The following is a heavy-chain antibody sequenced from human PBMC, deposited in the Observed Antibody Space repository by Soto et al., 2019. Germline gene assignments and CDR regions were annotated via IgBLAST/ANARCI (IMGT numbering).Heavy chain of an antibody. Sequence: LSLTCAVYGGSFSGYYWSWIRQPPGKGLEWIGEINHSGSTNYNPSLKSRVTISVDTSRNQFSLKLSSVTAADTAVYYCAVPRYGSGSYYMVLDYWGQGTLVTVSS. J-gene: IGHJ4*02. CDR3: AVPRYGSGSYYMVLDY. V-gene: IGHV4-34*01. CDR1: GGSFSGYY. CDR2: INHSGST. D-gene: IGHD3-10*01.